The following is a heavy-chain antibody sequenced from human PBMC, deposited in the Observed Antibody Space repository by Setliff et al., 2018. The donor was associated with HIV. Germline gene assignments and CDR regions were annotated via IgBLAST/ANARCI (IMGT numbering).Heavy chain of an antibody. D-gene: IGHD1-20*01. CDR2: INPGDSDI. V-gene: IGHV5-51*01. CDR3: ASSITVAGGRSFYYYAMDV. Sequence: GESLKISCKGSGYSFTNYWIGWVRQMPGKGLEWMGIINPGDSDIRYSPSFRGQVTISVDKSINTAYLQWSSLKASDTAMYYCASSITVAGGRSFYYYAMDVWGQGTTVTVSS. J-gene: IGHJ6*02. CDR1: GYSFTNYW.